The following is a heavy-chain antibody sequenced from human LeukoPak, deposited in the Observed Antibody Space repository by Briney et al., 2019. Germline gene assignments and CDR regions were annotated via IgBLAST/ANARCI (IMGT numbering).Heavy chain of an antibody. D-gene: IGHD3-22*01. CDR3: ARRRLFLFDY. CDR1: GVSISGSY. Sequence: SETLSLTCTVSGVSISGSYWSWIRQLPGKGLEWIGYIYYSGSTNYNPSLKSRVTISVDTSKNQFSLKLSSVTAADTAVYYCARRRLFLFDYWGQGTLVTVSS. V-gene: IGHV4-59*12. J-gene: IGHJ4*02. CDR2: IYYSGST.